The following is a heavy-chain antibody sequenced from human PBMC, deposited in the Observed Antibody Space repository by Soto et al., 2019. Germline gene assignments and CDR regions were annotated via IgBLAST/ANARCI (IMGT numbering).Heavy chain of an antibody. CDR3: AGLYGSGKVLHYGMDV. Sequence: QVQLQESGPGLVKPSQTLSLTCTVSGGSISSGGYYWSWIRQHPGKGLEWIGYIYYSGSTYYNPHPKGRVTISVDTSKNQFSLKLSSETAADTAVYYCAGLYGSGKVLHYGMDVWGQGTTVTVSS. CDR1: GGSISSGGYY. D-gene: IGHD3-10*01. CDR2: IYYSGST. J-gene: IGHJ6*02. V-gene: IGHV4-31*03.